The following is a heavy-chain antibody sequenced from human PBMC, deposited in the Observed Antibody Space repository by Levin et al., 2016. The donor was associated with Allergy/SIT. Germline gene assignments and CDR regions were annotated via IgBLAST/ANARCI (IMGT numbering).Heavy chain of an antibody. V-gene: IGHV1-46*01. D-gene: IGHD2-2*01. Sequence: WVRQAPGQGLEWMGIINPSGGSTSYAQKFQGRVTMTRDTSTSTVYMELSSLRSEDTAVYYCARGDIVVVPAAINYYYYGMDVWGQGTTVTVSS. CDR2: INPSGGST. J-gene: IGHJ6*02. CDR3: ARGDIVVVPAAINYYYYGMDV.